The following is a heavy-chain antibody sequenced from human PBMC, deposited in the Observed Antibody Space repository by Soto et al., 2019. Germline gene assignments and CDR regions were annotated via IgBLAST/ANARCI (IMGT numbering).Heavy chain of an antibody. CDR1: GYSFTSYW. Sequence: PGESLKISCKGSGYSFTSYWISWVRQMPGKGLEWMGRIDPSDSYTNYSPSFQGHVTISADKSISTAYLQWSSLKASDTAMYYCARRSSGWSHYYYYGMDVWGQGTTVTVSS. D-gene: IGHD6-19*01. CDR2: IDPSDSYT. CDR3: ARRSSGWSHYYYYGMDV. J-gene: IGHJ6*02. V-gene: IGHV5-10-1*01.